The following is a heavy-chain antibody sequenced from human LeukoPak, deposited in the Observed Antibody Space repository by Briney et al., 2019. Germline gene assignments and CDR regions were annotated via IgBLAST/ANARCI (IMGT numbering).Heavy chain of an antibody. CDR3: ARDSYQLHTGEFDY. D-gene: IGHD2-2*01. Sequence: ASVKVSCKASGYTFTSYGISWVRQAPGKGLEWMGWISAYNGNTNYAQKLQGRVTMTTDTSTSTAYMELRSLRSDDTAVYYCARDSYQLHTGEFDYWGQGTLVTVSS. CDR1: GYTFTSYG. J-gene: IGHJ4*02. CDR2: ISAYNGNT. V-gene: IGHV1-18*01.